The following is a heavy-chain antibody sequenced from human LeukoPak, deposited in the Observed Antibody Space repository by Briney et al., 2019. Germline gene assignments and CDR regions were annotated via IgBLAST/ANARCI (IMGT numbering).Heavy chain of an antibody. Sequence: GGSLRLSCAASGFTFSSKWMSWIRQAPGKGREWVSYISSSGSTIYYADSVKGRFTISRDNAKNSLYLQMNSLRAEDTAVYYCARARLAFLEWLSYYYYMDVWGKGTTVTVSS. CDR3: ARARLAFLEWLSYYYYMDV. CDR1: GFTFSSKW. CDR2: ISSSGSTI. D-gene: IGHD3-3*02. V-gene: IGHV3-11*04. J-gene: IGHJ6*03.